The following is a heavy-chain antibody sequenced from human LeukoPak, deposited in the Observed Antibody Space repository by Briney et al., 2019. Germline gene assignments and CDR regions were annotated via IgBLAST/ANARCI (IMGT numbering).Heavy chain of an antibody. CDR3: ARDAGYCSGGSCYDY. J-gene: IGHJ4*02. CDR1: GFTFSSYW. V-gene: IGHV3-7*01. D-gene: IGHD2-15*01. CDR2: TKQDGSEK. Sequence: PGGSLRLSCGASGFTFSSYWMSWVRQAPGKGLEWVANTKQDGSEKYYVDSVKGRFTISRDNAKNSLYLQMNSLRAEDTAVYYCARDAGYCSGGSCYDYWGQGTLVTVSS.